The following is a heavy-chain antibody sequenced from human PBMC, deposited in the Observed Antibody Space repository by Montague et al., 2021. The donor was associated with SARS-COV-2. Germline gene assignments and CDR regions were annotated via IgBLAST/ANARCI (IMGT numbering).Heavy chain of an antibody. D-gene: IGHD4-17*01. CDR2: IYYSGGT. CDR3: ARHLNYRDYGGDDY. V-gene: IGHV4-39*01. Sequence: SETLSLTCSVSGGSISSSSYFWGWIRQPPGKGLEFIGSIYYSGGTYSNSPLKSRVTISVDTSKNQFSLKLSSVTAADTAVYYCARHLNYRDYGGDDYWGQGTLVTVSS. J-gene: IGHJ4*02. CDR1: GGSISSSSYF.